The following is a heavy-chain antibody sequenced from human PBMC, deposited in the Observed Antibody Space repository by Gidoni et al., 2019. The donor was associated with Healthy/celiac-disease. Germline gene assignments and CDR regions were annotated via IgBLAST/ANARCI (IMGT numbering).Heavy chain of an antibody. CDR2: ISGSGSST. CDR1: GCTFLSYA. J-gene: IGHJ2*01. D-gene: IGHD7-27*01. Sequence: EVQLLESGGGLVQPGGSLRLSCAASGCTFLSYAMSWVRQAPGKGLEWVSAISGSGSSTSYADSVKGRFTISRDNSKNTLYLQMNSLRAEDTAVYYCAKAGDQNWAYWYFDLWGRGTLVTVSS. CDR3: AKAGDQNWAYWYFDL. V-gene: IGHV3-23*01.